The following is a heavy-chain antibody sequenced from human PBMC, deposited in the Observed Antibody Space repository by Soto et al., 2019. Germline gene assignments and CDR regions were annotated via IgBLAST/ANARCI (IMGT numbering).Heavy chain of an antibody. J-gene: IGHJ5*02. D-gene: IGHD2-2*01. V-gene: IGHV4-30-4*01. CDR1: GGSISSGDYY. CDR2: VYYSGST. CDR3: AREPYCSSTSCSSEYNWFDP. Sequence: SETLSLTCTVSGGSISSGDYYWSWIRQPPGKGLEWIGYVYYSGSTYYNPSLKSRVTISVDTSKNQFSLKLSSVTAADTAVYYCAREPYCSSTSCSSEYNWFDPWGQGTLVTVSS.